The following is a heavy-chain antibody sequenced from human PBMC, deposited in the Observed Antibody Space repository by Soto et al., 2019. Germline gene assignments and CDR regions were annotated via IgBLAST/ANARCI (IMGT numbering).Heavy chain of an antibody. Sequence: EVQLLESGGGLVQPGGSLRLSCAASGFTFSSYAMSWLRQAPGKGLELVSAVSGSGGSTYYADSVKGRFTISGDNSKNTLELQMNSPRAEETAVYYCAKAPTASTGAAAGGGCDYWGKGTLVTVSS. CDR2: VSGSGGST. D-gene: IGHD2-8*02. CDR3: AKAPTASTGAAAGGGCDY. V-gene: IGHV3-23*01. J-gene: IGHJ4*02. CDR1: GFTFSSYA.